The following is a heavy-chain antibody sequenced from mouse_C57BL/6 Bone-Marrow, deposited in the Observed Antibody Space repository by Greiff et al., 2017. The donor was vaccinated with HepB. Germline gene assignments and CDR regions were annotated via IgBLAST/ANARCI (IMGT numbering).Heavy chain of an antibody. D-gene: IGHD2-3*01. V-gene: IGHV5-4*01. CDR3: ARDLGWLLPYAMDY. CDR1: GFTFSSYA. Sequence: EVQLVESGGGLVKPGGSLKLSCAASGFTFSSYAMSWVRQTPEKRLEWVATISDGGSYTYYPDNVKGRFTISRDNAKNNLYLQMSHLKSEDTAMYYCARDLGWLLPYAMDYWGQGTSVTVSS. CDR2: ISDGGSYT. J-gene: IGHJ4*01.